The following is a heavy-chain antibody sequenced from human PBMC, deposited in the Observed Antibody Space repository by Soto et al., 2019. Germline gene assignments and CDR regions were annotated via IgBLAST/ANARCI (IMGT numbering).Heavy chain of an antibody. J-gene: IGHJ6*02. CDR2: ISSSSSTI. V-gene: IGHV3-48*02. Sequence: EVQVVESGGGLVQPGGSLRLSCAASGFTFSRYGMNWVRQAPGKGPEWVAYISSSSSTIYYADSVKGRFTISRDNAKNSLYLQMNSLRDEDTGVYYCARDGYCVSTTCYFLPDVWGQGTTVTVSS. CDR3: ARDGYCVSTTCYFLPDV. CDR1: GFTFSRYG. D-gene: IGHD2-2*03.